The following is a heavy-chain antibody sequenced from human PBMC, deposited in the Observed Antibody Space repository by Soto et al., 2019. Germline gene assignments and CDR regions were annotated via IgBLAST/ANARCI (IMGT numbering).Heavy chain of an antibody. CDR3: TRTSTGYYHAH. V-gene: IGHV3-74*01. CDR1: GFTCSRNW. CDR2: INSDGTTT. Sequence: GGSLRLSFAASGFTCSRNWMHWVRQAPGKGLVWVSRINSDGTTTNYADSVKGRFTISRDNAKDTLYLQMNSLRAEDTALYYCTRTSTGYYHAHWGQGTLVTVSS. J-gene: IGHJ4*02. D-gene: IGHD6-19*01.